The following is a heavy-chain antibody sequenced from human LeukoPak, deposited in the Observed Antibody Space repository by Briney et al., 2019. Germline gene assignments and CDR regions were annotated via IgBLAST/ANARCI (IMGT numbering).Heavy chain of an antibody. CDR1: GFTFSSYG. CDR2: ISYDGSNK. CDR3: AKDPSYNWNYLTY. D-gene: IGHD1-20*01. Sequence: HAGGSLRLSCAASGFTFSSYGMHWVRQAPGKGLEWVAVISYDGSNKYYADSVKGRFTISRDNSKNTLYPQMNSLRAEDTAVYYCAKDPSYNWNYLTYWGQGTLVTVSS. J-gene: IGHJ4*02. V-gene: IGHV3-30*18.